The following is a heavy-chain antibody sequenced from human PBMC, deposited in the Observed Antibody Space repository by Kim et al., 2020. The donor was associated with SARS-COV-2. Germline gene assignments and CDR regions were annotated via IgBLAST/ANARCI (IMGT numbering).Heavy chain of an antibody. CDR2: IYHSGST. D-gene: IGHD3-22*01. V-gene: IGHV4-4*02. J-gene: IGHJ6*02. CDR3: ARDSRDYYDSSGYYDPYYYYGMDV. Sequence: SETLSLTCAVSGGSISSSNWWSWVRQPPGKGLEWIGEIYHSGSTNYNPSLKSRVTISVDKSKNQFSLKLSSVTAADTAVYYCARDSRDYYDSSGYYDPYYYYGMDVWGQGTTVTVSS. CDR1: GGSISSSNW.